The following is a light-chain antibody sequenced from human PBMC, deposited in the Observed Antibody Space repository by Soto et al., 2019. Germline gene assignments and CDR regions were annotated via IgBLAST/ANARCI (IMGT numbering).Light chain of an antibody. V-gene: IGLV1-47*01. CDR2: RNN. J-gene: IGLJ2*01. Sequence: QSVLTQPPSASGTPGQRVTISCSGGSSNIGTNFVSWYQLLPRTAPKLLIFRNNQRPSGVPDRFSGSRSGTSAPLAISGLRSEDEADYFCAAWDDNLSALVFGGGTKLTVL. CDR3: AAWDDNLSALV. CDR1: SSNIGTNF.